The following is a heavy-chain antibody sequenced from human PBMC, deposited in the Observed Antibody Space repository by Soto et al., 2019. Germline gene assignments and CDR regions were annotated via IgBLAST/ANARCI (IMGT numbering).Heavy chain of an antibody. CDR2: ISAYNGNT. J-gene: IGHJ6*02. CDR1: GYTFSNYG. V-gene: IGHV1-18*01. D-gene: IGHD2-2*01. CDR3: ASSFTSSQWRYGMDV. Sequence: QVQLVQSGAEVKKPGASVKVSCKASGYTFSNYGFSWVRQAPGQRLEWMGWISAYNGNTNYAQKVQGRVTMTTDTSTSTAYMELRSLRSDDTAVYYCASSFTSSQWRYGMDVWGQGTTVTVSS.